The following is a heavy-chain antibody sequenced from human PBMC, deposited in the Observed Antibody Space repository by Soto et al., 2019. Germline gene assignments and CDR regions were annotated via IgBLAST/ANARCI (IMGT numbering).Heavy chain of an antibody. D-gene: IGHD5-18*01. Sequence: EVQLVESGGGLVKPGGSLRLSCAASGFTFSSYSMNWVRQAPGKGLEWVSSISSSSSYIYYADSVKGRFTISRDNAKNSLYRQMNSLRAEDTAVYYCARDVTVDTAMANGFAPWGQGTLVTVSS. V-gene: IGHV3-21*01. CDR3: ARDVTVDTAMANGFAP. J-gene: IGHJ5*02. CDR1: GFTFSSYS. CDR2: ISSSSSYI.